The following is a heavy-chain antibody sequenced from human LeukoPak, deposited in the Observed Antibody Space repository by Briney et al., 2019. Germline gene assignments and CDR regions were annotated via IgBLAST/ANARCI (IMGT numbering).Heavy chain of an antibody. CDR3: ARAPYDDSGYYRSFDH. J-gene: IGHJ4*02. V-gene: IGHV4-4*02. Sequence: PGGSLRLSCAASGFTFSSYWMSWVRQAPGKGLEWIGSMYYSGSTNYNPSLKSRVTISVDTSKNQFSLKLNSVTAADTAVFYCARAPYDDSGYYRSFDHWGQGTLVTVSS. D-gene: IGHD3-22*01. CDR1: GFTFSSYW. CDR2: MYYSGST.